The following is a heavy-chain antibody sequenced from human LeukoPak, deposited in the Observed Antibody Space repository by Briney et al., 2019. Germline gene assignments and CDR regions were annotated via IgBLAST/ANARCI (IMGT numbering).Heavy chain of an antibody. CDR3: ARERGGVVDTDY. Sequence: SVKVSCKASGGTFSSYAISWVRQVPGQGLEWMGGIIPIFGTANYAQKFQGRVTITADESTSTAYMELSSLRSEDTAVYYCARERGGVVDTDYWGQGTLVTVFS. D-gene: IGHD3-22*01. CDR1: GGTFSSYA. CDR2: IIPIFGTA. J-gene: IGHJ4*02. V-gene: IGHV1-69*13.